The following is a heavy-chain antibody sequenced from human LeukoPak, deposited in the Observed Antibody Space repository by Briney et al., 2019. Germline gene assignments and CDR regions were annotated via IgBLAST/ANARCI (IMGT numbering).Heavy chain of an antibody. V-gene: IGHV4-59*08. CDR2: IYYTGNT. CDR3: ARQESLRGNSPFDY. J-gene: IGHJ4*02. D-gene: IGHD4-23*01. CDR1: GGSISSSY. Sequence: SETLSLTCTVSGGSISSSYWSWIRQSPGKGLEWFGYIYYTGNTNYNPSLKSRVTMSIDTSKNQFSLKLSSVTAADTAVYYCARQESLRGNSPFDYWGQGTLVTVSS.